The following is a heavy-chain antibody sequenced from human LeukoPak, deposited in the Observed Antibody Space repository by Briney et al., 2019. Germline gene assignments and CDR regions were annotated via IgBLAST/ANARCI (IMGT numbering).Heavy chain of an antibody. J-gene: IGHJ4*02. D-gene: IGHD2/OR15-2a*01. CDR1: GGSISSYY. CDR3: AGLHPRNTVDF. CDR2: ISDIGST. V-gene: IGHV4-59*08. Sequence: TTSETLSLTCTVSGGSISSYYWSWIRQPPGKGLEWIAYISDIGSTNYNPSLKSRVTISLDTSKNQFSLKLSSVTAADTAVYYCAGLHPRNTVDFWGQGTLVTVSS.